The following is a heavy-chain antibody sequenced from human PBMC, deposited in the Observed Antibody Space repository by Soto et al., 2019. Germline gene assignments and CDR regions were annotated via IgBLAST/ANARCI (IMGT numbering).Heavy chain of an antibody. Sequence: QVQLVESGGGVVQPGRSLRLSCAASGFTFSIYALHWVRQAPGKGLEWVAAVSYDGSNKPYADSVKGRFTISRDNSKSTVFLQMTSLVAEDTGVYYCARLGYCTGGSCFYYGMDVWGQGTTVAVSS. CDR1: GFTFSIYA. CDR2: VSYDGSNK. CDR3: ARLGYCTGGSCFYYGMDV. D-gene: IGHD2-15*01. J-gene: IGHJ6*02. V-gene: IGHV3-30-3*01.